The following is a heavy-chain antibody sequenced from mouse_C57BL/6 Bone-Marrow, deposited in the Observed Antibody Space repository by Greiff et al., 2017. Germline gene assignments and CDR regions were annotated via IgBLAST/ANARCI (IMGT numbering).Heavy chain of an antibody. Sequence: EVQLQQSGAELVRPGASVKLSCTASGFNIKDDYMHWVKQRPEQGLEWIGWIDPENGDTEYASKFQGKATITADTSSNTAYLQLSSLTSEDTAVYYCTTPYYYGSSYEAMDYWGQGTSVTVSS. V-gene: IGHV14-4*01. D-gene: IGHD1-1*01. J-gene: IGHJ4*01. CDR3: TTPYYYGSSYEAMDY. CDR1: GFNIKDDY. CDR2: IDPENGDT.